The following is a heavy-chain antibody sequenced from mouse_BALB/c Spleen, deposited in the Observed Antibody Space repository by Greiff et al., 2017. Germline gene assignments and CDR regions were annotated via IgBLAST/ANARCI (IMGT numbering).Heavy chain of an antibody. D-gene: IGHD1-1*01. Sequence: DVHLVESGGGLVKLGGSLKLSCAASGFTFSSYYMSWVRQTPEKRLELVAAINSNGGSTYYPDTVKGRFTISRDNAKNTLYLQMSSLKSEDTALYYCARQDYYGFDYWGQGTTLTVSS. CDR2: INSNGGST. CDR1: GFTFSSYY. V-gene: IGHV5-6-2*01. CDR3: ARQDYYGFDY. J-gene: IGHJ2*01.